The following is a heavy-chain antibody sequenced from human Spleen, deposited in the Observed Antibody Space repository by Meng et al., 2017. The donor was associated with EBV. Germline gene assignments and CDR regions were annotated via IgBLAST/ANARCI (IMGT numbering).Heavy chain of an antibody. CDR1: GYSFTNYA. D-gene: IGHD6-6*01. Sequence: QVQLVQSGAELKKPGASVEVSCKASGYSFTNYAMHWVQQAPGQGLEWMGWINTNTGNPTLAPGFTGRFVFSLDTSVSTAYLQINSLKTEDTAVYYCARELGWYFLFWGRGTLVTVSS. V-gene: IGHV7-4-1*02. CDR3: ARELGWYFLF. CDR2: INTNTGNP. J-gene: IGHJ2*01.